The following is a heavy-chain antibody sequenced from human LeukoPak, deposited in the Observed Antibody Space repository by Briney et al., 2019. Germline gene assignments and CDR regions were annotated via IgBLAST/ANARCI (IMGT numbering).Heavy chain of an antibody. CDR2: IYSGGST. D-gene: IGHD5-18*01. CDR1: GFTVSSNY. J-gene: IGHJ3*02. Sequence: GGSLRLSCAASGFTVSSNYMGWVRQAPGKGLEWVSIIYSGGSTYYIDSVKGRFTISRDNSKNTLYLQMNSLRAEDTAVYYCAGIQQWSWRAFDIWGQGTMVTVSS. CDR3: AGIQQWSWRAFDI. V-gene: IGHV3-53*01.